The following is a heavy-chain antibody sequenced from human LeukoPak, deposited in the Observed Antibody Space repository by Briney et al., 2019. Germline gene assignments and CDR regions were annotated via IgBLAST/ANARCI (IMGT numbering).Heavy chain of an antibody. CDR1: GFTFSSYG. Sequence: PGGSLRLSCAVSGFTFSSYGMHWVRQAPGKGPEWVTFIRSDGSNKKYADSVKGRFTISRDNSKNTLYLQMNGLRAEDRALYYCAKDALMFIQGGMVDYWSQGTLVTVSS. CDR3: AKDALMFIQGGMVDY. V-gene: IGHV3-30*02. D-gene: IGHD3-16*01. J-gene: IGHJ4*02. CDR2: IRSDGSNK.